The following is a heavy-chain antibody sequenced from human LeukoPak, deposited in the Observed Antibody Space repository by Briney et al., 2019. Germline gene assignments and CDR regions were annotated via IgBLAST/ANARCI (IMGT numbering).Heavy chain of an antibody. Sequence: SETLSLTCTVSGGSISSYYWSWIRQPPGKGLKWIGYIYYSGSTYYSPSLKSRVTISVDKSKNQFSLKLSSVTAADTAVYYCARRGQAFDIWGQGTMVTVSS. CDR2: IYYSGST. J-gene: IGHJ3*02. CDR3: ARRGQAFDI. D-gene: IGHD3-16*01. CDR1: GGSISSYY. V-gene: IGHV4-59*12.